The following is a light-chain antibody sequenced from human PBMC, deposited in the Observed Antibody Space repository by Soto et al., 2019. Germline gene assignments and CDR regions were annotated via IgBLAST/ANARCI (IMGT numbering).Light chain of an antibody. CDR3: QSFDKYLSAVV. Sequence: QSALTQTASVSGSPGQSITISCTGTSSDVGGYNFVSWYQQHPGKAPKLIIHEVTNRPSGVSTRFSGSKSGNTASLTISGLQAEDEADYYCQSFDKYLSAVVFGGGTQLTVL. J-gene: IGLJ2*01. V-gene: IGLV2-14*03. CDR2: EVT. CDR1: SSDVGGYNF.